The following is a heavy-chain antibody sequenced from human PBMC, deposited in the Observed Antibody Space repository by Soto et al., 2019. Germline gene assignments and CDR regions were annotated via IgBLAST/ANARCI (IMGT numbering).Heavy chain of an antibody. CDR2: IWYDGNNK. D-gene: IGHD6-6*01. J-gene: IGHJ6*04. CDR3: SRDCRIAVRSGWMDV. V-gene: IGHV3-33*01. Sequence: QVQLVESGGGVIQPGRYLRLSCAASGLTFSNNAMHWVRQAPGKGLEWVAVIWYDGNNKYYADSVKGQFTISRDNSKNTMYLQMNCLRAEGTVVYYCSRDCRIAVRSGWMDVWGKGTTVTVSS. CDR1: GLTFSNNA.